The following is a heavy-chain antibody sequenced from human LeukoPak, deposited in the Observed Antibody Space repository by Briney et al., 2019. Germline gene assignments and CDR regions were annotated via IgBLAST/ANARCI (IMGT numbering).Heavy chain of an antibody. CDR1: GFTFSSYG. Sequence: GGSLRLSCAASGFTFSSYGMHWVRQAPGKGLEWVAVISYDGSNKYYADSVKGRFTISRDNSKNTLYLQMNSLRAEDTAVYYCAKETLPYCSGGNCPYYFDYWGQGTLVTVSS. J-gene: IGHJ4*02. D-gene: IGHD2-15*01. CDR3: AKETLPYCSGGNCPYYFDY. CDR2: ISYDGSNK. V-gene: IGHV3-30*18.